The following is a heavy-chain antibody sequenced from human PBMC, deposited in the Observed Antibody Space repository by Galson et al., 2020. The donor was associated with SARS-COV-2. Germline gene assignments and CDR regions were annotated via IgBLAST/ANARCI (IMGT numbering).Heavy chain of an antibody. Sequence: GESLKISCAASGFTFSSHAMSWVRQAPGKGLEWVSAISGSGGSTYYADSVKGRFAISRDNSKNTLYLQMNSLRAEDTAVYYCAKGGGIVGMIGRDGMDVWGQGTTVTVSS. D-gene: IGHD1-26*01. CDR3: AKGGGIVGMIGRDGMDV. J-gene: IGHJ6*02. CDR1: GFTFSSHA. V-gene: IGHV3-23*01. CDR2: ISGSGGST.